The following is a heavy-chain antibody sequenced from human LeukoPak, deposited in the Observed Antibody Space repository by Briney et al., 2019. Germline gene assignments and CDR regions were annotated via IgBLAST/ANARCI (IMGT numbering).Heavy chain of an antibody. Sequence: ASVKVSCKASGGTFSSYAISWVRQAPGQGLEWMGRIIPILGIANYAQKFQGRVTITADKSTSTAYMELSSLRSEDTAVYYCARSYSSSSYYFDYWGQGTLVTVSS. J-gene: IGHJ4*02. D-gene: IGHD6-6*01. V-gene: IGHV1-69*04. CDR1: GGTFSSYA. CDR2: IIPILGIA. CDR3: ARSYSSSSYYFDY.